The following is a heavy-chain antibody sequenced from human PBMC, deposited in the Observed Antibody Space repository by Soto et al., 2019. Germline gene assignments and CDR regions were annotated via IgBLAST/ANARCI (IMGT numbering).Heavy chain of an antibody. Sequence: QVQLVESGGGVVQPGRSLRLSCAASGFTFSSDGMHWVRQAPGKGLEWVAVIWYDGSNKYYADSVKGRFTISRDNSKNTLYLQMNSLRAEDTAVYYCASYGLEWLPGPSYYYDSSAFEGDYYGMDVWGQGTTVTFSS. J-gene: IGHJ6*02. CDR3: ASYGLEWLPGPSYYYDSSAFEGDYYGMDV. CDR1: GFTFSSDG. CDR2: IWYDGSNK. D-gene: IGHD3-22*01. V-gene: IGHV3-33*01.